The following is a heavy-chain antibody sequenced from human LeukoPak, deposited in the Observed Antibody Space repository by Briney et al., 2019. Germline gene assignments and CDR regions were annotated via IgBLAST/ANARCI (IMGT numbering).Heavy chain of an antibody. CDR3: AKGRGILAGYGTMYYFDY. CDR1: GFTFYA. Sequence: GGSLRLSCAASGFTFYAMSWVRQAPGKGLEWVSAFSGSGGSTYYADSVKGRFTISRDISKNTLYLQMSSLRVEDTAIYYCAKGRGILAGYGTMYYFDYWGQGTLVTVSS. D-gene: IGHD3-9*01. J-gene: IGHJ4*02. CDR2: FSGSGGST. V-gene: IGHV3-23*01.